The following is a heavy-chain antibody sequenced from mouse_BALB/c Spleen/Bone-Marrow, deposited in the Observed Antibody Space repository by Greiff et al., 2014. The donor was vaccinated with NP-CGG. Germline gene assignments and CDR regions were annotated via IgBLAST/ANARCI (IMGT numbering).Heavy chain of an antibody. J-gene: IGHJ2*01. V-gene: IGHV14-3*02. CDR1: GFNIKDTY. Sequence: VQLKESGAELVKPGASVKLSCTASGFNIKDTYMHWVKQRPEQGLEWIGRIDPASGNTKYDPKFQGKATITADTSSNTAYLQLSSPTSEDTAVYYCARYSYGSRGYYFDYWGQGTTLTVSS. CDR2: IDPASGNT. D-gene: IGHD1-1*01. CDR3: ARYSYGSRGYYFDY.